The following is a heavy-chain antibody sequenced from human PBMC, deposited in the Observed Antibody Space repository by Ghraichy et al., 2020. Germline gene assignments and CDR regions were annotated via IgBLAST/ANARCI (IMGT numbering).Heavy chain of an antibody. J-gene: IGHJ4*02. CDR3: ARDLDWAFDS. D-gene: IGHD3/OR15-3a*01. Sequence: GVLNISCAASGFTFSSYSMNWVRQAPGKGLEWVSYITRDSGIISYADSVKGRFTISRDNAKNSLYLQMNSLRAEDTAVFYCARDLDWAFDSWGQGTLVTVSS. CDR1: GFTFSSYS. CDR2: ITRDSGII. V-gene: IGHV3-48*04.